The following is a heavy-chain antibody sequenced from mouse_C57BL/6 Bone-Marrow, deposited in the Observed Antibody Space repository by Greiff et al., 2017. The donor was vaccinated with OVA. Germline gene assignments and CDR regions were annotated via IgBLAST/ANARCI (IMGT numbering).Heavy chain of an antibody. CDR3: ARMYYCNYVPDFDD. J-gene: IGHJ2*01. CDR2: IHPNSGST. CDR1: GYTFTSYW. Sequence: QVQLQQPGAELVKPGASVKLSCKASGYTFTSYWMHWVKQRPGQGLEWIGMIHPNSGSTNYNEKFKSKATLTVDKSSSTAYMQLSSLTSEDSAVYYGARMYYCNYVPDFDDWGQGTTLTVSS. V-gene: IGHV1-64*01. D-gene: IGHD2-1*01.